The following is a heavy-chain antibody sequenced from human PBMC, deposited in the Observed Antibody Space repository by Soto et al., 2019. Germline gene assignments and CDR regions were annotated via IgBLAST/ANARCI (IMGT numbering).Heavy chain of an antibody. CDR3: ARGRDVDY. Sequence: QVHLVQSGAEVKKPGASVKVSCKGSGYAFTTYGITWVRQAPGQGLEWMGWISAHNGNTNYAQKLQGRVTVTRDTATRTAYMELRRLSSDETGVYYSARGRDVDYWGQGARVSVSS. CDR1: GYAFTTYG. CDR2: ISAHNGNT. J-gene: IGHJ4*02. V-gene: IGHV1-18*01.